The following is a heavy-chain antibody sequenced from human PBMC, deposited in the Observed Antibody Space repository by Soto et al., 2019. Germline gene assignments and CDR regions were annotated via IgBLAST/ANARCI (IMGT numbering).Heavy chain of an antibody. CDR3: TRDSLYSTKRFPNREYYFDY. CDR2: IRSKAYGGTT. CDR1: GFTFGDYA. V-gene: IGHV3-49*03. D-gene: IGHD3-3*01. J-gene: IGHJ4*02. Sequence: GGSLRLSCTASGFTFGDYAMSWFRQAPGKGLEWVGFIRSKAYGGTTEYAASVKGRFTISRDDSKSIAYLQMNSLKTEDTAVYYCTRDSLYSTKRFPNREYYFDYWGQGTLVTVSS.